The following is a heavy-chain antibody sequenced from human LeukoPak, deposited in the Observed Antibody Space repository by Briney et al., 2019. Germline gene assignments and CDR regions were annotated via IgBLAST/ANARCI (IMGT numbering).Heavy chain of an antibody. V-gene: IGHV3-15*01. CDR2: IKSKTDGGTT. Sequence: GGSLRLSCAASGFTFSNAWISWVRQAPGKGLEWVGRIKSKTDGGTTDYAAPVKGRFTISRDDSKNTLYLQMNSLKTEDTAVYYCTTVRVTRTYYFDYWGQGTLVTVSS. D-gene: IGHD4-17*01. CDR1: GFTFSNAW. CDR3: TTVRVTRTYYFDY. J-gene: IGHJ4*02.